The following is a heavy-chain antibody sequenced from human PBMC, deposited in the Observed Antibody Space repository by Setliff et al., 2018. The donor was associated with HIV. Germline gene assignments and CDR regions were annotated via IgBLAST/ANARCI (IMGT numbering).Heavy chain of an antibody. V-gene: IGHV1-69*13. J-gene: IGHJ4*02. CDR1: GGTFSSYI. CDR3: ARGIPRGTVFGVVGYFDY. D-gene: IGHD3-3*01. CDR2: IHPIFGTT. Sequence: SVKVSCKDSGGTFSSYITAWVRQAPGQGLEWMGGIHPIFGTTNYARDVMGRVSITGYESKNTAYMELSSLRSDDSAIYYCARGIPRGTVFGVVGYFDYWGQGTPVTVSS.